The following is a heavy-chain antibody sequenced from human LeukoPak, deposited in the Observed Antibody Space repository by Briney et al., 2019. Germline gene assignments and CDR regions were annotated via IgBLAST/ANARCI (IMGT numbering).Heavy chain of an antibody. V-gene: IGHV4-34*01. Sequence: SETLSLTCAVYGGSFSGYYWSWIRQPPGKGLEWIGEINHSGSTNYNPSLKSRVTISVDTSKNQFSLKLSSVTAADTAVYYCARDGWYNWFDPWGQGTLVTVSS. J-gene: IGHJ5*02. D-gene: IGHD2-15*01. CDR2: INHSGST. CDR3: ARDGWYNWFDP. CDR1: GGSFSGYY.